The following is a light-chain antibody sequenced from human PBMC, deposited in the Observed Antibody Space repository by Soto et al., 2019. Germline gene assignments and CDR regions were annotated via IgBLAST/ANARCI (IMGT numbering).Light chain of an antibody. V-gene: IGKV1-27*01. J-gene: IGKJ1*01. CDR3: QKYDSAPQK. Sequence: DIQMTQSPSSLSASVLYIVTITFRASQGISNYLAWFQQKPGKVPKLLIYAASTLQSGVPSRFSGSGSGTDFTLTISSLQSEDVATYYCQKYDSAPQKFGQGTKVDIK. CDR2: AAS. CDR1: QGISNY.